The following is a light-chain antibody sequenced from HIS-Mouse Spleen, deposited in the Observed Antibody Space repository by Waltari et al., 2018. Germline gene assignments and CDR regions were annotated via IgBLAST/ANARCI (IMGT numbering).Light chain of an antibody. CDR2: EVS. Sequence: QSALTQPASVSGSPGQSITISCTGTISDVGGYNYVSWYQQPPGKAPKLMIYEVSNRPSGVSNRFSGSKSGNTASLTISGLQAEDEADYYCSSYTSSSPYVVFGGGTKLTVL. CDR1: ISDVGGYNY. CDR3: SSYTSSSPYVV. J-gene: IGLJ2*01. V-gene: IGLV2-14*01.